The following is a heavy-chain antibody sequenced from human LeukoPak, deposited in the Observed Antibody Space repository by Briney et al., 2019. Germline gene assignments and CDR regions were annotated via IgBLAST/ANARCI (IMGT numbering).Heavy chain of an antibody. CDR3: ARDRYSSSWYYFDY. CDR1: GFTFSSYA. V-gene: IGHV3-30-3*01. D-gene: IGHD6-13*01. CDR2: ISYDGSNK. Sequence: GGSLRLSCAASGFTFSSYAMHWVRQAPGKGLERVAVISYDGSNKYYADSVKGRFTISRDNSKNTLYLQMNSLRAEDTAVYYCARDRYSSSWYYFDYWGQGTLVTVSS. J-gene: IGHJ4*02.